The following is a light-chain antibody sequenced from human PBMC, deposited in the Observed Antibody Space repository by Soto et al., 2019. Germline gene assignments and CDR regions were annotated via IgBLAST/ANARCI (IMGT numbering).Light chain of an antibody. Sequence: EIVMTQSPATLPVSPGEGLNLSCRASESVYSYLAWYQQKPGQAPRLLIYGASTRATGIPARFSGSGSGTEFTLTISSLQSEDFAVYYCQKYNNWPLTFGGGTKVEI. CDR1: ESVYSY. V-gene: IGKV3-15*01. CDR2: GAS. CDR3: QKYNNWPLT. J-gene: IGKJ4*01.